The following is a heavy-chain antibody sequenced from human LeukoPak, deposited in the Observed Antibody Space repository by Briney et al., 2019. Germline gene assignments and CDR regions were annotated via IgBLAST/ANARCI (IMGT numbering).Heavy chain of an antibody. CDR3: AKGDYYDSSGPFDY. CDR1: GFSFSATW. D-gene: IGHD3-22*01. CDR2: ITSDGFST. J-gene: IGHJ4*02. V-gene: IGHV3-74*03. Sequence: PGGSLRLSCAASGFSFSATWMHWVRQSPGKGLVWVARITSDGFSTTYAESVKGRFTISRDNAKNTLYLQMNSLRAEDTAVYYCAKGDYYDSSGPFDYWGQGTLVTVSS.